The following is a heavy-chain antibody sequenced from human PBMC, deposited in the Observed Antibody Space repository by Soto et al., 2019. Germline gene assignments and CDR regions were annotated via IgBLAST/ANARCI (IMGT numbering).Heavy chain of an antibody. CDR3: TRLNDYVEFFQH. CDR1: GGSISRSPYY. Sequence: SETLSLTCTVSGGSISRSPYYWGWIRQPPGKGLEWIGSIFHSGSTYYNPSLKSRVTISVDTSNNKFSLKLSSVTAADTAVYYCTRLNDYVEFFQHWGQGTLVTVS. CDR2: IFHSGST. V-gene: IGHV4-39*01. J-gene: IGHJ1*01. D-gene: IGHD4-17*01.